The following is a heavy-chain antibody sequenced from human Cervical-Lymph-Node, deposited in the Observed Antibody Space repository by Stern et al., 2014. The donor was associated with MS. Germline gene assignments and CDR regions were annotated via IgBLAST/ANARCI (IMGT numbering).Heavy chain of an antibody. CDR2: IYHSGST. CDR1: GYSISSGYY. Sequence: QLQLQESGPGLVKPSETLSLTCTVSGYSISSGYYWGWIRQPPGKGLEWIGSIYHSGSTYYNPSLKSRVTISADTSKNQFSLKLSVVTAADTAVYYCARDYASIMITFGGVIAPFDYWGQGTLVTVSS. J-gene: IGHJ4*02. V-gene: IGHV4-38-2*02. CDR3: ARDYASIMITFGGVIAPFDY. D-gene: IGHD3-16*02.